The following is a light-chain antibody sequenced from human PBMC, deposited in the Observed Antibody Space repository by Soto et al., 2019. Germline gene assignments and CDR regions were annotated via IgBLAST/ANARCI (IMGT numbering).Light chain of an antibody. J-gene: IGKJ2*01. CDR3: QQSYSTPYT. CDR1: QGISSY. CDR2: AAS. Sequence: DIQMTQSPSSLSASVGDRVTITCRASQGISSYLNWYQQKPGNAPKLLIYAASSLQSGVPSRFSGSGSETDFTLTISSLQPEDFATYYLQQSYSTPYTFGQGTKLDIK. V-gene: IGKV1-39*01.